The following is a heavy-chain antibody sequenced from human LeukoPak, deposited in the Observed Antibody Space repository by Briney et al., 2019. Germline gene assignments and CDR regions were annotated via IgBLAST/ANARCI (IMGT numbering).Heavy chain of an antibody. J-gene: IGHJ5*02. CDR3: ARDWIPGIAAAGHNWFDP. CDR1: GFTFSSYA. CDR2: ISYDGSNK. Sequence: GGSLRLSCAASGFTFSSYAMHWVRQAPGKGLEWVAVISYDGSNKYYADSVKGRFTISRDNSKNTLYLQMNSLRAEDTAVYYCARDWIPGIAAAGHNWFDPWGQGTLVTVSS. V-gene: IGHV3-30-3*01. D-gene: IGHD6-13*01.